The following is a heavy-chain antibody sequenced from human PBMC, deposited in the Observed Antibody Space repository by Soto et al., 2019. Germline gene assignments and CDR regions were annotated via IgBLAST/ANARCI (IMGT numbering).Heavy chain of an antibody. Sequence: QVQLQESGPGLVKPSETLSLTCTVSGGSISSYYWSWIRQPPGKGLEWIGYIYYSGSTNYNPSLKSLVNITVETSKNQYSLKLSSVTAADTAVYYWARGDSSGLDYWGQGTLVTVSS. CDR2: IYYSGST. CDR1: GGSISSYY. D-gene: IGHD6-19*01. V-gene: IGHV4-59*01. J-gene: IGHJ4*02. CDR3: ARGDSSGLDY.